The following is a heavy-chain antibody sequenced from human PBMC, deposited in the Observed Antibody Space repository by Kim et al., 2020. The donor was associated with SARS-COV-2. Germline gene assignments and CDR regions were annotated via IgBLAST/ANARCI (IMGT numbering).Heavy chain of an antibody. J-gene: IGHJ2*01. CDR3: ARGRPGIAVAGTGWYFDL. Sequence: SETLSLTCAVYGGSFSGYYWSWIRQPPGKGLEWIGEINHSGSTNYNPSLKSRVTISVDTSKNQFSLKLSSVTAADTAVYYCARGRPGIAVAGTGWYFDLWGRGTLVTVSS. CDR1: GGSFSGYY. D-gene: IGHD6-19*01. V-gene: IGHV4-34*01. CDR2: INHSGST.